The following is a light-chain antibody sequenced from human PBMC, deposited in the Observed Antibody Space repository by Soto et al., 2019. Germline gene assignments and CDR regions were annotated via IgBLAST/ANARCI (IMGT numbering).Light chain of an antibody. V-gene: IGLV1-40*01. J-gene: IGLJ2*01. CDR1: SSNIGAGYD. Sequence: QSVLTQPPSVSGAPGQRVTISCTGSSSNIGAGYDVHWYQQLPGTAPKLLIYGNSNRPSGVPDRFSGSKSGTSASLAITGLQAEDEADSYCQSYDRSLSGFVVFGGGTKLTVL. CDR2: GNS. CDR3: QSYDRSLSGFVV.